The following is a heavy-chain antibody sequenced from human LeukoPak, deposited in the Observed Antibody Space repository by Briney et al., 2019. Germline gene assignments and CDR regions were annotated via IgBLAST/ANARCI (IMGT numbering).Heavy chain of an antibody. Sequence: SQTLSLTCTVSGASISSGDYYWSYLRQPPGKGLEWIGYIYYSGSTYYNPSLKSRVSISVDTSKNQFSLKLTSVTAADTAVYYCARARCDTVTTPRFWYFDLWGRGTLVTVSS. CDR1: GASISSGDYY. V-gene: IGHV4-30-4*08. J-gene: IGHJ2*01. D-gene: IGHD1/OR15-1a*01. CDR3: ARARCDTVTTPRFWYFDL. CDR2: IYYSGST.